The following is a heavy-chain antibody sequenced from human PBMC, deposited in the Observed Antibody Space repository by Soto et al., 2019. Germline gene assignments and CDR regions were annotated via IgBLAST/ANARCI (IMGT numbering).Heavy chain of an antibody. V-gene: IGHV1-2*02. D-gene: IGHD5-12*01. Sequence: ASVKVSCKASGYTFTGYYIHWVRQAPGQGLEWMGWINPNSGGTYYLQKFHGRVTMTRDTSITSVYMEMRGLTYDDTAVYYCARGNSGDDDEFDYWGQGTPVTVSS. CDR2: INPNSGGT. CDR1: GYTFTGYY. CDR3: ARGNSGDDDEFDY. J-gene: IGHJ4*02.